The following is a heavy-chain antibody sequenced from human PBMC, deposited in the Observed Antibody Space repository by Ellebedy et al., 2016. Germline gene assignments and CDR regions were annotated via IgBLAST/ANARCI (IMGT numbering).Heavy chain of an antibody. CDR2: ISSSGGST. V-gene: IGHV3-23*01. CDR1: EFTFSSSA. CDR3: AKDPGSSWYFYFDY. D-gene: IGHD6-13*01. J-gene: IGHJ4*02. Sequence: GGSLRLSCAASEFTFSSSAMSWVRQAPGKGLEWVSAISSSGGSTYYADSVKGRFTISRDNSKNTLYLQMNSLRAEDTAVYYCAKDPGSSWYFYFDYWGQGTLVTVSS.